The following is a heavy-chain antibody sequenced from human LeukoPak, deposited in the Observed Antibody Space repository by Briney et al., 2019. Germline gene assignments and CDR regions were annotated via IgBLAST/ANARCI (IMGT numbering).Heavy chain of an antibody. Sequence: ASVKVSCKASGYTFTSYDINWVRQATGQGPEWMGWMNPNSGNTGYAQKFQGRVTMTRNTSISTAYMELSSLRSEDTAVYYCARGSTFQYYYYGMDVWGQGTTVTVSS. J-gene: IGHJ6*02. CDR2: MNPNSGNT. D-gene: IGHD3-16*01. CDR1: GYTFTSYD. CDR3: ARGSTFQYYYYGMDV. V-gene: IGHV1-8*01.